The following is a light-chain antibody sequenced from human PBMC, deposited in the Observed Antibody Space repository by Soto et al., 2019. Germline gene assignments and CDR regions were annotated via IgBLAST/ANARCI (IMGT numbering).Light chain of an antibody. CDR1: QSIGHL. CDR2: GAS. CDR3: QQSYSSWAT. V-gene: IGKV1-39*01. Sequence: DIQMTQSPSSLSASVGDTITITCRARQSIGHLLNWYQLKPGKVPKLLIYGASTLNTGVPSRFSGSGSGTDFTLTISRLQPEDSASYGCQQSYSSWATFGGGTKVEIQ. J-gene: IGKJ4*01.